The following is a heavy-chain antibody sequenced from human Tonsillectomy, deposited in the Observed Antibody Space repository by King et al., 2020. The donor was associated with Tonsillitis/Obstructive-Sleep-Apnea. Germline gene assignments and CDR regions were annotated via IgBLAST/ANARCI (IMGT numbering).Heavy chain of an antibody. J-gene: IGHJ6*03. CDR1: GFTFSSYG. Sequence: VQLVESGGGVVQPGRSLRLSCAASGFTFSSYGMHWVRQAPGKGLEWVAGISYDGSNKYYADSVKGRFTISRDNSKNTLYLQMNSLRAEEPAVYYCAKDKGSGSFSSYYYYMDVWGKGTTVTVSS. CDR3: AKDKGSGSFSSYYYYMDV. D-gene: IGHD3-10*01. CDR2: ISYDGSNK. V-gene: IGHV3-30*18.